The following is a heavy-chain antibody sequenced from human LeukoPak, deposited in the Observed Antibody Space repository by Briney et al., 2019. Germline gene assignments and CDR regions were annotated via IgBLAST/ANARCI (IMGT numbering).Heavy chain of an antibody. CDR1: GGTFSSYA. CDR3: ARDLFRGGDCWFDP. CDR2: IIPIFGTA. J-gene: IGHJ5*02. D-gene: IGHD2-21*01. Sequence: SVKVSCKASGGTFSSYAISWVRQAPGQGLEWMRGIIPIFGTANYAQKFQGRVTITADESTSTAYMELSSLRSEDTAVYYCARDLFRGGDCWFDPWGQGTLVTVSS. V-gene: IGHV1-69*13.